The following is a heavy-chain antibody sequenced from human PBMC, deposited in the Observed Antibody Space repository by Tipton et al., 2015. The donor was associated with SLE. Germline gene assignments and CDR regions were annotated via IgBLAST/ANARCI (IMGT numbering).Heavy chain of an antibody. J-gene: IGHJ4*02. D-gene: IGHD1-26*01. CDR3: ARAPPLSFYDY. V-gene: IGHV4-39*07. Sequence: LRLSCTVSGGSISSSSYYWGWIRQPPGKGLEWIGSIYYSGSTYYNPSLKSRVTISVDTSKNQFSLKLSSVTAADTAVYYCARAPPLSFYDYWGQGTLVTVSS. CDR1: GGSISSSSYY. CDR2: IYYSGST.